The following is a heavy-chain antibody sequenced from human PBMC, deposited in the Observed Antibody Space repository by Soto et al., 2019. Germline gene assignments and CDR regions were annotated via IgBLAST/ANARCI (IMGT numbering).Heavy chain of an antibody. Sequence: GGSLRLSCAASGFTFSSYSMNWVRQAPGKGLEWVSSISSSSSYIYYADSVKGRFTISRDNAKNSLYLQMNSLRAEDTAVYYCARDSTDYYDSSGYYHQGAFDIWGQGTMVTVSS. D-gene: IGHD3-22*01. CDR1: GFTFSSYS. CDR2: ISSSSSYI. V-gene: IGHV3-21*01. CDR3: ARDSTDYYDSSGYYHQGAFDI. J-gene: IGHJ3*02.